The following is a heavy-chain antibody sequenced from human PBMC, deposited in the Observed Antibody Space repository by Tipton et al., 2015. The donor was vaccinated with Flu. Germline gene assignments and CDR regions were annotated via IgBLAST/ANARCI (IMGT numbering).Heavy chain of an antibody. CDR2: VYYTGTT. CDR3: AGVVFVELSRSGLDY. Sequence: TLSLTCTVSGDSLSSGGYHWGWIRQYPGRGLEWIGHVYYTGTTDYNPSLKSRVAISVDTSNIQFSLRLTSMTAADTAVYYCAGVVFVELSRSGLDYWGRGTLVTVSS. CDR1: GDSLSSGGYH. D-gene: IGHD3-10*02. V-gene: IGHV4-31*03. J-gene: IGHJ4*02.